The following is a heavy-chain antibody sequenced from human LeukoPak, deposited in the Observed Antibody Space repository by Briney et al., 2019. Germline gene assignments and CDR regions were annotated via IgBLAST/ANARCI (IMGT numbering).Heavy chain of an antibody. V-gene: IGHV1-18*01. J-gene: IGHJ6*03. CDR2: ISAYNGNT. CDR1: GYTFTSYG. CDR3: ARGTEPFYYYYYMDV. D-gene: IGHD3/OR15-3a*01. Sequence: ASVKVSCKASGYTFTSYGVSWVRQAPGQGLEWMGWISAYNGNTNYAQKLQGRVTMTTDTSTSTAYMELSSLRSEDTAVYYCARGTEPFYYYYYMDVWGKGTTVTVSS.